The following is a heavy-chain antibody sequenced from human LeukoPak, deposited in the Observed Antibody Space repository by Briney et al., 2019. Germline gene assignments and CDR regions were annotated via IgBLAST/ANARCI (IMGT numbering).Heavy chain of an antibody. D-gene: IGHD2-21*02. V-gene: IGHV4-39*01. J-gene: IGHJ4*02. CDR1: GDFLSSGSYY. Sequence: PSETLSLTCTVSGDFLSSGSYYWGWIRQSPGKGLAWIGSIYYSGSIFYNASFESRLTLSVDTSKNQFYLKLRSLTAADTAVYSCARLCQVTSCAKFDYWGQGIQVTVSS. CDR2: IYYSGSI. CDR3: ARLCQVTSCAKFDY.